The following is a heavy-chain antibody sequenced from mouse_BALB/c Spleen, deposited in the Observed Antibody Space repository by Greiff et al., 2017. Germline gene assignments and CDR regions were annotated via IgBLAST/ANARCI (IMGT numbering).Heavy chain of an antibody. V-gene: IGHV1-4*02. Sequence: QVQLKQSAAELARPGASVKMSCKASGYTFTSYTMHWVKQRPGQGLEWIGYINPSSGYTEYNQKFKDKTTLTADTSSSTAYMQLSSLTSEDSAVYYCARKGGAWFAYWGQGTLVTVSA. CDR2: INPSSGYT. CDR3: ARKGGAWFAY. CDR1: GYTFTSYT. J-gene: IGHJ3*01.